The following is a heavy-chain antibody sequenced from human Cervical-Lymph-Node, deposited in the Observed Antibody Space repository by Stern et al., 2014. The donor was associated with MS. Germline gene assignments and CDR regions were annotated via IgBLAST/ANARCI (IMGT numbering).Heavy chain of an antibody. D-gene: IGHD1-26*01. CDR3: ARGSGGYAH. Sequence: QVQLVESGGGLIKPGGSLRLSCAASGFTFSDYYMSWIRQSPGKGLEWLSYISHSGRTVKYAESVKGRFTISRDNDKKSLYLQMNSLRVEDSALYYCARGSGGYAHWGQGALVAVSS. J-gene: IGHJ4*02. CDR1: GFTFSDYY. V-gene: IGHV3-11*01. CDR2: ISHSGRTV.